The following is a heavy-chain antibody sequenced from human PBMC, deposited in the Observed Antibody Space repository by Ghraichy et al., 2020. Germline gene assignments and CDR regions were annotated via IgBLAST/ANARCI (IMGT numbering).Heavy chain of an antibody. Sequence: SQTLSLTCAVYGGSFSGYYWSWIRQPPGKGLEWIGEINHSGSTNYNPSLKSRVTISVDTSKNQFSLKLSFVTAADTAVYYCVRARYCSSTSCYDNGMDVWGQGTTVTVSS. V-gene: IGHV4-34*01. CDR1: GGSFSGYY. J-gene: IGHJ6*02. D-gene: IGHD2-2*01. CDR2: INHSGST. CDR3: VRARYCSSTSCYDNGMDV.